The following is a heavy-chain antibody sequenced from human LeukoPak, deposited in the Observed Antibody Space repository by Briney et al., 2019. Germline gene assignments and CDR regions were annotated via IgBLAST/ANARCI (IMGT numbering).Heavy chain of an antibody. V-gene: IGHV4-39*01. CDR2: IYYSGST. D-gene: IGHD1-26*01. CDR1: GGSISSSYYY. Sequence: SETLSLTCTVSGGSISSSYYYLGWIRQPPGKGLEWIGSIYYSGSTYYNSSLKSRVTISVDTSNNQFSLKLSSVTAADTAVYYCARKSSGSIDYWGQGTLVTVSS. J-gene: IGHJ4*02. CDR3: ARKSSGSIDY.